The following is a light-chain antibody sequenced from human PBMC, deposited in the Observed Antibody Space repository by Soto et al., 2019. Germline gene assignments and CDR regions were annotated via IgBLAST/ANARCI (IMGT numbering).Light chain of an antibody. Sequence: EIVLTQSPGTLSLSPGERATLSCRASQSINNRYLAWCQQKPGQAPRLLIYGASSRATGIPDRFSGSGSGTDFTLTISRLEPEDFAVYYCQQFGSSPGFTFGPGTKVDMK. CDR1: QSINNRY. J-gene: IGKJ3*01. CDR3: QQFGSSPGFT. CDR2: GAS. V-gene: IGKV3-20*01.